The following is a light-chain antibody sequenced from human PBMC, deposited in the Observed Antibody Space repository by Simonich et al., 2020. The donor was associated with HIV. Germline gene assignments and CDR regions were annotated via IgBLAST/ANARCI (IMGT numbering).Light chain of an antibody. CDR1: QSISSW. CDR2: KAS. J-gene: IGKJ1*01. V-gene: IGKV1-5*03. Sequence: DIQMTQSPSTLSASVGDRVTITCRASQSISSWLAWYKQKPGKAPKLLIYKASSLESWVPSRFSGSGSGTEFTLTISSLQPDDFATYYCQQYNSYGTFGQGTKVEIK. CDR3: QQYNSYGT.